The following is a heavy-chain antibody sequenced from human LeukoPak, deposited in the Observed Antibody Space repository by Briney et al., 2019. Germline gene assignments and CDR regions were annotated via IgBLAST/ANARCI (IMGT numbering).Heavy chain of an antibody. V-gene: IGHV4-39*02. Sequence: SETLSLTCTVSGDSISSSHYYWGWIRQSPGKGLEWIGSIYSGGETHYNPSLDSRVTIFLDTSKNRFSLNLISVTATDTAVYYCVRDYSNFVQGDWGQGTLVTVSS. J-gene: IGHJ4*02. CDR2: IYSGGET. CDR3: VRDYSNFVQGD. D-gene: IGHD4-11*01. CDR1: GDSISSSHYY.